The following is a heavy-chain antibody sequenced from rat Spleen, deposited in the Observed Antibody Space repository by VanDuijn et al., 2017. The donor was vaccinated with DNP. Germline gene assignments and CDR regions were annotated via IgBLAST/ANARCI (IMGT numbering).Heavy chain of an antibody. CDR2: ISYDGSST. CDR1: GFTFSDYH. Sequence: EVQVVESGGGLVQPGGSLKFSCAASGFTFSDYHMAWVRQAPKKGLEWVATISYDGSSTYYRDSVKGRFTISRDNAKNTLYLQMNSLKSEDTATYYCARGSTSIYWYFDFWGPGTMVTVSS. J-gene: IGHJ1*01. CDR3: ARGSTSIYWYFDF. V-gene: IGHV5-7*01. D-gene: IGHD3-1*01.